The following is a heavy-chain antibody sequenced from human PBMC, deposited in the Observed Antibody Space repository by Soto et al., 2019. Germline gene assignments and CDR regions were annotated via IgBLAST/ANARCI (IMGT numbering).Heavy chain of an antibody. V-gene: IGHV1-18*01. CDR3: ARSREYYDILTGYYYFDY. CDR1: GYTFTSYG. Sequence: ASVKVSCKASGYTFTSYGISWVRQAPGQGLEWMGWISAYNGNTNYAQKLQGRVTMTTDTSTSTAYMELRSLRSDDTAVYYCARSREYYDILTGYYYFDYWGQGTLVTVSS. CDR2: ISAYNGNT. D-gene: IGHD3-9*01. J-gene: IGHJ4*02.